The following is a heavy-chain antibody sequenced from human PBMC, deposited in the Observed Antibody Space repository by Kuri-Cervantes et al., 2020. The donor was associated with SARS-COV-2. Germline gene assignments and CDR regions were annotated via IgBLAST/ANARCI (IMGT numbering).Heavy chain of an antibody. CDR1: GGSISSYY. D-gene: IGHD2-8*02. V-gene: IGHV4-59*01. Sequence: SETLSLTCTVSGGSISSYYWSWIRQPPGKGLEWIGYIYYSGSTNYNPSLKSRVTISVDTSKNQFSLKLSSVTAADTAVYYCARGYCTGGVCYRRGPAYYYYMDVWGKGTTVTVSS. CDR3: ARGYCTGGVCYRRGPAYYYYMDV. J-gene: IGHJ6*03. CDR2: IYYSGST.